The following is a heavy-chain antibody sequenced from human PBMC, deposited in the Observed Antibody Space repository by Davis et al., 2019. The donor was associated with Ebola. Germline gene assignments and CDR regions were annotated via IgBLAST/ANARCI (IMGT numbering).Heavy chain of an antibody. J-gene: IGHJ4*02. CDR3: AKVFDFGTGNTPISGAKDY. Sequence: GGSLRLSCATSGFTVNSNYMSWVRQAPGKGLEWVSGITKSGDRPYYAESVKGRFTISRDNPKNTLYLQMNSLRAEDTAVYYCAKVFDFGTGNTPISGAKDYWGQRTLVAVSS. CDR2: ITKSGDRP. V-gene: IGHV3-23*01. CDR1: GFTVNSNY. D-gene: IGHD4/OR15-4a*01.